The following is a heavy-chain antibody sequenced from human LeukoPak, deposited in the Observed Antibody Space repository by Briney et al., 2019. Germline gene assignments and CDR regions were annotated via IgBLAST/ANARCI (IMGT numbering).Heavy chain of an antibody. CDR1: GYTFTGYY. V-gene: IGHV1-2*06. Sequence: ASVKVSCKASGYTFTGYYMHWVRQAPGQGLEWMGRINPNSGGTNYAQKFQGRVTMTRDTSISAAYMELSRLRSDDTAVYYCARDSSMYYYGSGSSPWGQGTLVTVSS. D-gene: IGHD3-10*01. J-gene: IGHJ5*02. CDR2: INPNSGGT. CDR3: ARDSSMYYYGSGSSP.